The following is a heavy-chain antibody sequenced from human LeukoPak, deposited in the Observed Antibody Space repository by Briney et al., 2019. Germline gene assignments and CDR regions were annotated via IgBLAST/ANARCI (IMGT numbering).Heavy chain of an antibody. Sequence: GGSLRLSCAASGFTFSSYSMNWVRQAPGKGLEWVSAISSGSSDTYYADSVKGRFTISRDNAKNSLYLQMNSLRAEDTAVYYCARVKAGLPDYWGQGTLVTVSS. V-gene: IGHV3-21*04. CDR2: ISSGSSDT. CDR3: ARVKAGLPDY. CDR1: GFTFSSYS. J-gene: IGHJ4*02.